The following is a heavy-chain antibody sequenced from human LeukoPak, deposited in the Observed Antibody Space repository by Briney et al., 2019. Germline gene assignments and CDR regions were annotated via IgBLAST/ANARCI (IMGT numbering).Heavy chain of an antibody. D-gene: IGHD4-23*01. V-gene: IGHV3-7*01. J-gene: IGHJ4*02. Sequence: GGSLRLSCAASGFTFSSYWMSWVRQAPGKGLEWVANINQDGSEVNYLDSVKGRFTISRDNAKNSLYLQMNSLRAEDTAVYYCARDRGYSNFDSWGQRILVTVSS. CDR2: INQDGSEV. CDR3: ARDRGYSNFDS. CDR1: GFTFSSYW.